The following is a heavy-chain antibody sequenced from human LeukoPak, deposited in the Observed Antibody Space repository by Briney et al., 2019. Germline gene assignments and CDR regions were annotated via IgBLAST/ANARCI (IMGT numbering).Heavy chain of an antibody. D-gene: IGHD6-19*01. J-gene: IGHJ4*02. CDR2: ISSGSTI. V-gene: IGHV3-48*03. Sequence: GGSLRLSCAASGFTFSSYEMNWVREAPGKGLEWGSYISSGSTIYDADSVKGRFTISRDNAKNSLYLQMNSLRAEDTAVYYCARESIAVAGAPFDYWGQGTLVTVSS. CDR3: ARESIAVAGAPFDY. CDR1: GFTFSSYE.